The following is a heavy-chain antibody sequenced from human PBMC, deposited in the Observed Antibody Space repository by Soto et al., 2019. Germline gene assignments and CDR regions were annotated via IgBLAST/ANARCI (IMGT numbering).Heavy chain of an antibody. D-gene: IGHD3-10*01. CDR2: IYSSGST. V-gene: IGHV4-4*07. CDR1: SGSISPDY. Sequence: SETLSLTCTVSSGSISPDYWSWIRQPAGKGLEWIGRIYSSGSTLYNPSLKSRVTMSVDTSKNQFSLKLSSVTAADTAVYYCAGDYNSGSYRFDFWGPGILVTVS. J-gene: IGHJ4*02. CDR3: AGDYNSGSYRFDF.